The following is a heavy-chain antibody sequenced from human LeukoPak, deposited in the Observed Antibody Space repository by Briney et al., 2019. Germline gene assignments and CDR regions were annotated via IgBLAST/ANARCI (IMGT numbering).Heavy chain of an antibody. Sequence: GGSLRLSCAASGFTFSSYGMHWVRQPPGKGLEWVAFIRYDGSHKYYADSVKGRFTISRDNSKDTLCLQMNSLRAEDTALYYCAKDISSGWPYCFHYWGQGTLVTVSS. CDR3: AKDISSGWPYCFHY. CDR2: IRYDGSHK. V-gene: IGHV3-30*02. J-gene: IGHJ4*02. D-gene: IGHD6-19*01. CDR1: GFTFSSYG.